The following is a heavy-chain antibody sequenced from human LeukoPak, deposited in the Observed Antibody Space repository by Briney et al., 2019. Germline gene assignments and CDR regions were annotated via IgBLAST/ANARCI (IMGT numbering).Heavy chain of an antibody. D-gene: IGHD3-16*01. CDR1: GGSISIYY. CDR2: IYYSGST. J-gene: IGHJ4*02. V-gene: IGHV4-59*01. CDR3: ASMEESSGYFDY. Sequence: SETLSLTCTVSGGSISIYYWSWIRQPPGKGLEWIGYIYYSGSTNYNPSLKSRVTISVDTSKNQFSLKLSSVTAADTAVYYCASMEESSGYFDYWGQGTLVTVSS.